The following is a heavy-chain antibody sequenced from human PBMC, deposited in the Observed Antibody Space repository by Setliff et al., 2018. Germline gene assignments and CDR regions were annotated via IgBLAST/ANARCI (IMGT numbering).Heavy chain of an antibody. J-gene: IGHJ4*02. CDR2: INNYNFNT. CDR1: GFTFTDYG. CDR3: ARTNFYVSSGYYYAPEL. D-gene: IGHD3-22*01. Sequence: GASVKVSCKSSGFTFTDYGITWVRQIPGQGLEWMGWINNYNFNTQYAQKFQGRVTVTTDTSTTTAYMELRSLRADDTAVYYCARTNFYVSSGYYYAPELWGQGTTVTVSS. V-gene: IGHV1-18*01.